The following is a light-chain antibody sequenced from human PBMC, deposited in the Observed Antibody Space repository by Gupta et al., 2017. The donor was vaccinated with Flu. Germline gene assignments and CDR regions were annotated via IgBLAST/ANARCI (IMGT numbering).Light chain of an antibody. Sequence: TVVTQEPSSSVSPGGTVTLTCGSNSDSVSTSYSPGWYQQTPGQAPRTLISYTNTRSFGVPDRFAGSILGNKAALTITGAQADDESDYYCLLYMGSGNWVFGGGTKLTVL. CDR3: LLYMGSGNWV. CDR2: YTN. J-gene: IGLJ3*02. V-gene: IGLV8-61*01. CDR1: SDSVSTSYS.